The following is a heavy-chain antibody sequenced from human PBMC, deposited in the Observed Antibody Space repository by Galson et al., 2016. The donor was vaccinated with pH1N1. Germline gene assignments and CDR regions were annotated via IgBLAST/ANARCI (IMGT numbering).Heavy chain of an antibody. Sequence: SVKVSCKASGYTFSTYAIHWVRQAPGQRPQWMGWIDADNDNTKYSQKFQGRFTITSDTSASTAYMDLNSLTSEDTAVCYCARGNGRPSYISDYWGQGTLVTVSS. CDR2: IDADNDNT. V-gene: IGHV1-3*01. D-gene: IGHD2-8*01. CDR1: GYTFSTYA. J-gene: IGHJ4*02. CDR3: ARGNGRPSYISDY.